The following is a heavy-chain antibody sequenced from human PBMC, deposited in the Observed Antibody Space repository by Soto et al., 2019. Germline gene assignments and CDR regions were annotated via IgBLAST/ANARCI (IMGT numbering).Heavy chain of an antibody. CDR1: GFTFSSYA. J-gene: IGHJ6*03. D-gene: IGHD2-15*01. CDR2: ISGSGGST. V-gene: IGHV3-23*01. CDR3: AKMGLATRNYYYYMDV. Sequence: GESLKISCAASGFTFSSYAMSWVRQAPGKGLEWVSAISGSGGSTYYADSVKGRFTISRDNSKNTLYLQMNSLRAEDTAVYYCAKMGLATRNYYYYMDVWGKGTTVTVSS.